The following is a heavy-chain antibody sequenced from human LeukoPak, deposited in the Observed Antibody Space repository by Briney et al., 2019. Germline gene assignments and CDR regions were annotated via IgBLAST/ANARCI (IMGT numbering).Heavy chain of an antibody. Sequence: ASVKVSCKASGYTFSSYGISWVRQAPGQGLGWMGWITVYNGNTKYAHKYQDRVTMTTDTSTSTAYMDLRSLRSDDTAVYYCARDRGYEQQRWFDLWGQGTLVTVSS. CDR3: ARDRGYEQQRWFDL. CDR2: ITVYNGNT. V-gene: IGHV1-18*01. D-gene: IGHD6-13*01. J-gene: IGHJ5*01. CDR1: GYTFSSYG.